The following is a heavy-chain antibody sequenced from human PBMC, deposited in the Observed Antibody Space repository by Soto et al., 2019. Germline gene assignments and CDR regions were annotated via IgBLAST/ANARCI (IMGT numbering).Heavy chain of an antibody. V-gene: IGHV6-1*01. D-gene: IGHD6-13*01. CDR1: GASVSSNSAA. Sequence: SETLSLTCAISGASVSSNSAAWNWIRQSPSRGLEWLGRTYYRSKWYNDYAVSVKSRITINPDTSKNQFSPQLNSVTPEDTAAYYCARDYIAKSPYYFDYWGQGTLVTVSS. CDR3: ARDYIAKSPYYFDY. J-gene: IGHJ4*02. CDR2: TYYRSKWYN.